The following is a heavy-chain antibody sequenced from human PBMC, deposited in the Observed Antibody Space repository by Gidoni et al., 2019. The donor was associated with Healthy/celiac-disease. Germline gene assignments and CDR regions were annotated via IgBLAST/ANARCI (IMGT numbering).Heavy chain of an antibody. Sequence: QVPLQESGPGLVKPSQTLSLTSTVSGGSISSGDYYWSWIRQPPGKGLEWIGYIYYSGSTYYNPSLKSRVTISVDTSKNQFSLKLSSVTAADTAVYYCARTPTTEGAFDIWGQGTMVTVSS. V-gene: IGHV4-30-4*01. CDR2: IYYSGST. CDR3: ARTPTTEGAFDI. CDR1: GGSISSGDYY. D-gene: IGHD4-17*01. J-gene: IGHJ3*02.